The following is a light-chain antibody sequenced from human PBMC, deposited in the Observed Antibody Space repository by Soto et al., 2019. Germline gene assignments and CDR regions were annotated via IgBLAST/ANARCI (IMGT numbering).Light chain of an antibody. CDR1: QGINKF. V-gene: IGKV1-9*01. Sequence: IQLTQSPSSLSASVGDRVTITCRASQGINKFLAWYQQRPGKAPQLLVYGASTLQSWVPSRFSGSGSGTDFTLTISSLQPEDFATYYCQQLSNFRFTFGQGTKQDIK. CDR3: QQLSNFRFT. J-gene: IGKJ2*01. CDR2: GAS.